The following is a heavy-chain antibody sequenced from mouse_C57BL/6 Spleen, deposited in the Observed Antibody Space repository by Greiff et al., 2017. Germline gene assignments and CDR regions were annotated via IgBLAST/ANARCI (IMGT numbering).Heavy chain of an antibody. CDR3: AREEYYDLAWFAY. CDR2: ISSGGSYT. CDR1: GFTFSSYG. Sequence: DVQLVESGGGLVKPGGSLKLSCAASGFTFSSYGMSWVRQTPDKRLEWVATISSGGSYTYYPDSVKGRFTISRDNAKNTLCLQMSSLKSEDTAMYYCAREEYYDLAWFAYWGQGTLVTVSA. D-gene: IGHD2-4*01. J-gene: IGHJ3*01. V-gene: IGHV5-6*01.